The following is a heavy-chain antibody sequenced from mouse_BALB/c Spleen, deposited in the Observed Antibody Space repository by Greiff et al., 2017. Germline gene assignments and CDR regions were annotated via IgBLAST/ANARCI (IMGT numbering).Heavy chain of an antibody. J-gene: IGHJ4*01. V-gene: IGHV5-17*02. CDR3: ARDGSYAMDY. CDR2: ISSGSSTI. D-gene: IGHD2-3*01. CDR1: GFTFSSFG. Sequence: EVNLVESGGGLVQPGGSRKLSCAASGFTFSSFGMHWVRQAPEKGLEWVAYISSGSSTIYYADTVKGRFTISRDNPKNTLFLQMTSLRSEDTAMYYCARDGSYAMDYWGQGTSVTVSS.